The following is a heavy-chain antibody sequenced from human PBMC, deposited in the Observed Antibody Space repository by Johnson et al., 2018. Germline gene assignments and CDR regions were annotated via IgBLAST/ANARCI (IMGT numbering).Heavy chain of an antibody. CDR3: ARAGAVATAWYSNYAMDV. J-gene: IGHJ6*02. CDR2: INPNSGGT. D-gene: IGHD5-12*01. Sequence: QVQLVESGAEVKKPGASVKVSCKASGYSFTAYYMHWVRQAPGQGLEWMGWINPNSGGTNYEQKFLGRVTMTRDTFLNPAYREVSRLGFDDTAVYYCARAGAVATAWYSNYAMDVWGQGTTVTVSS. CDR1: GYSFTAYY. V-gene: IGHV1-2*02.